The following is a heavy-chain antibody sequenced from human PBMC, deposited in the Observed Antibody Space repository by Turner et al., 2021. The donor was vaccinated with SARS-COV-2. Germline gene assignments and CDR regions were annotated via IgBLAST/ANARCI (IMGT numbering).Heavy chain of an antibody. J-gene: IGHJ6*02. V-gene: IGHV1-2*02. D-gene: IGHD5-18*01. Sequence: QVQLVQSGAEVKKPGASVKVSCKASGSTFTGYYMHWVRQAPGQGLEWMGWINPNSGGTNCAQKFQGRVTMTWDTSISTAYMELSRLRSDDTAVYYCARSRYTYGSYYYYGMDVWGQGTTVTVSS. CDR1: GSTFTGYY. CDR2: INPNSGGT. CDR3: ARSRYTYGSYYYYGMDV.